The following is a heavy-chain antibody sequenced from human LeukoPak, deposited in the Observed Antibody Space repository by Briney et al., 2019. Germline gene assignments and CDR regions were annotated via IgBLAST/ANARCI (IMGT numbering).Heavy chain of an antibody. Sequence: GGSLRLSCAASGITISSTHMSWVCQAPAQGLEWDSVIYDGGSTYYADSVKGRFTISRDNSKNTLYLQMNSLRAEDTAVYYCARFYGVPGGWFDPWGQGTLVTVSS. CDR2: IYDGGST. D-gene: IGHD4-17*01. V-gene: IGHV3-66*01. CDR3: ARFYGVPGGWFDP. CDR1: GITISSTH. J-gene: IGHJ5*02.